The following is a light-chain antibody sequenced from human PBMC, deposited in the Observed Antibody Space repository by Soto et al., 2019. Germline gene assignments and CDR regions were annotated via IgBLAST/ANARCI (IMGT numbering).Light chain of an antibody. CDR1: QSISSW. J-gene: IGKJ1*01. V-gene: IGKV1-5*03. Sequence: DIQMTQSASTLSASVGDRVTITCRASQSISSWLAWYQQKPGKAPKLLIYKASSLESGVPSRFSGSGSGTDFTLTISSLQPGDFATYYCQQYNSYSWTFGQGTKVEIK. CDR2: KAS. CDR3: QQYNSYSWT.